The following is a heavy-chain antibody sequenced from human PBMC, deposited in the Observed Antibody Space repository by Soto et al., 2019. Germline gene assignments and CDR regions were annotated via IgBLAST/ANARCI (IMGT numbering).Heavy chain of an antibody. CDR1: GLTFSSHA. D-gene: IGHD6-19*01. CDR3: AKEGASGWVGHNWFDP. J-gene: IGHJ5*02. V-gene: IGHV3-23*01. Sequence: GGSLRLSCAASGLTFSSHAMSWVRQTPGKGLEWVSTISASSEYTYYADSVKGRFTISRDNSKNTVYLQMDGLRVDDTAVYYCAKEGASGWVGHNWFDPWGQGTLVTVSS. CDR2: ISASSEYT.